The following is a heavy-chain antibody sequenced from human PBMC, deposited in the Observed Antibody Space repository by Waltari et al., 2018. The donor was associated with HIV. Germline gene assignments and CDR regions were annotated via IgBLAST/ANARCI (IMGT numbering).Heavy chain of an antibody. CDR3: AAGFNY. D-gene: IGHD3-10*01. V-gene: IGHV3-33*03. CDR2: ILHDANNQ. CDR1: GFTFSSYA. J-gene: IGHJ4*02. Sequence: QVQLVESGGGVVQPGKSLRLSCAASGFTFSSYAMHWVRQAPGTGLWWVSVILHDANNQYYADSVKGRFTISRDNAKNSLYLQMNSLRAEDTAVYYCAAGFNYWGQGTLVTVSS.